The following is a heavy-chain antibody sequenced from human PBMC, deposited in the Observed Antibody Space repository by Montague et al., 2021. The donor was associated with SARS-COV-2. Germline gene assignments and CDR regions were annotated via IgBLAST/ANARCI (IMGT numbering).Heavy chain of an antibody. CDR1: GGSISSSSYY. CDR2: IYYSGST. J-gene: IGHJ2*01. CDR3: ARHYYDSSGYYSPWYFDL. Sequence: SETLSLTCTVSGGSISSSSYYWGWIRQPPGKGLEWIGSIYYSGSTYYNPSLKSRVTISVDTSENQFSLKLSSVTAADMAVYYCARHYYDSSGYYSPWYFDLWGRGTLVTVSS. V-gene: IGHV4-39*01. D-gene: IGHD3-22*01.